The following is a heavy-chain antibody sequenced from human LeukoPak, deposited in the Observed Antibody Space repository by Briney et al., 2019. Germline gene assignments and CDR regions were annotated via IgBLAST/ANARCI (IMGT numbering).Heavy chain of an antibody. Sequence: GGSLRLSCAASGFTFSSYAMSWVRQAPGKGLEWVSAISGSGGSTYYADSVKGRFTISRDNSKNTLYLQMNSVRAEDTAVYYCAKYPEGSGSYYWVYFDYWGQGTLVSVSS. D-gene: IGHD3-10*01. J-gene: IGHJ4*02. CDR1: GFTFSSYA. V-gene: IGHV3-23*01. CDR3: AKYPEGSGSYYWVYFDY. CDR2: ISGSGGST.